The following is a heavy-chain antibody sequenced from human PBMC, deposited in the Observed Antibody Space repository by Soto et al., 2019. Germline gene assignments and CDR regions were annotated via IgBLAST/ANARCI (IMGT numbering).Heavy chain of an antibody. CDR2: ISYDGSNK. V-gene: IGHV3-30*18. J-gene: IGHJ6*02. D-gene: IGHD2-2*02. Sequence: QVQLVESGGGVVQPGRSLRLSCAASGFTFSSYGMHWVRQAPGKGLEWVAVISYDGSNKYYADSVKGRFTISRDNSKNTLYLQMNSLRAEDTAVYYCAKDRGVPAAIWAHYYYGMDVWGQGPTVTVSS. CDR3: AKDRGVPAAIWAHYYYGMDV. CDR1: GFTFSSYG.